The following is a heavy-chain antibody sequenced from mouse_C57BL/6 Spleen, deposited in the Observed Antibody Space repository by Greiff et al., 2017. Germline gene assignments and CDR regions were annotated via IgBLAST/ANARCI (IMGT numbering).Heavy chain of an antibody. V-gene: IGHV5-17*01. CDR1: GFTFSDYG. Sequence: EVMLVESGGGLVKPGGSLKLSCAASGFTFSDYGMHWVRQAPEKGLEWVAYISSGSSTIYYADTVKGRFTISRDNAKNTLFLQMTSLRSEDTAMYYCARRTAQAGFAYWGQGTLVTVSA. D-gene: IGHD3-2*02. CDR2: ISSGSSTI. CDR3: ARRTAQAGFAY. J-gene: IGHJ3*01.